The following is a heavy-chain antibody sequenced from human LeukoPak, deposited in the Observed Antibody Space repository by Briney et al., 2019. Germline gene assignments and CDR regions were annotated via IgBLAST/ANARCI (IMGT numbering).Heavy chain of an antibody. CDR1: GGSISSSSYY. Sequence: SETLSLTCTVSGGSISSSSYYWGWIRQPPGKGLEWIGSIYYSGSTYYNPSLKSRVTISVDTSKNQFSLKLSSVTAADTAVYYCARVDGDYVFDYWGQGTLVTVSS. CDR2: IYYSGST. CDR3: ARVDGDYVFDY. D-gene: IGHD4-17*01. V-gene: IGHV4-39*07. J-gene: IGHJ4*02.